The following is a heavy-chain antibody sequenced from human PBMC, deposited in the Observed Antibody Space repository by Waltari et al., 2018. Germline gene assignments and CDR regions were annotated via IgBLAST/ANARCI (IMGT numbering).Heavy chain of an antibody. J-gene: IGHJ4*02. CDR2: IKQDGSVQ. Sequence: GESGGGLVQPGGSLRLSCAASGFTFSGSWMNWVRQAPEKGLEWVANIKQDGSVQYYVDSVKGRFTISRDNAKNSLYLQMNSLRAEDTAVYYCVRDGSGSSFDFWGQGTLVTVSS. V-gene: IGHV3-7*01. D-gene: IGHD6-6*01. CDR1: GFTFSGSW. CDR3: VRDGSGSSFDF.